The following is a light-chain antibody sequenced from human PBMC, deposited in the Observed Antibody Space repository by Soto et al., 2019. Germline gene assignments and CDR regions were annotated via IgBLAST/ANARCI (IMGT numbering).Light chain of an antibody. Sequence: DIMMTQAPLSSAFALGQPASISCRSSQSLVHVNGKTYLSWFQQRPGHPPRLLIYEISNRFSGVPERFSGSGAGTDFTLKISRVEAEDVGVYYCAQATQFPLTFGQGTKLEI. V-gene: IGKV2-24*01. J-gene: IGKJ2*01. CDR1: QSLVHVNGKTY. CDR3: AQATQFPLT. CDR2: EIS.